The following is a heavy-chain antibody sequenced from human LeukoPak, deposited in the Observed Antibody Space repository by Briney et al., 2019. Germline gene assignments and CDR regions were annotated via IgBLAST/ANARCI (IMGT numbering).Heavy chain of an antibody. CDR3: ARGYGDFRVEGRYFHS. Sequence: PSETLSLTCTVSDGSITNYDWSWDRQPPGKGLEFIGHVHYSGTANYNPSLRSRVTISIDTSKKHFFLKLKSVTAADTAVYYCARGYGDFRVEGRYFHSWGQGTLVTVSS. CDR1: DGSITNYD. CDR2: VHYSGTA. J-gene: IGHJ4*02. D-gene: IGHD4-17*01. V-gene: IGHV4-59*01.